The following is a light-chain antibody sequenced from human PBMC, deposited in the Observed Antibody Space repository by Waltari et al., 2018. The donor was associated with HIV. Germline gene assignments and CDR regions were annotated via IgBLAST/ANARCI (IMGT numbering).Light chain of an antibody. CDR3: QQYGSSPRT. J-gene: IGKJ1*01. CDR2: GAS. CDR1: QRVSSSN. V-gene: IGKV3-20*01. Sequence: DIVLTQSPVILSLSPGERATLSCRASQRVSSSNLAWYQQIPGQAPRLLIYGASSRATGIPDRFSGRGSGTDFTLTISRLEPEDFAVYHCQQYGSSPRTFGQGTKVEIK.